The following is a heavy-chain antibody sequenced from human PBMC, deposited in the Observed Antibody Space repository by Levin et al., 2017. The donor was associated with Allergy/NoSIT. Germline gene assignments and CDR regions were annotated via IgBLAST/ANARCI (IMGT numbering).Heavy chain of an antibody. CDR2: IYYSGNI. J-gene: IGHJ4*02. V-gene: IGHV4-39*07. D-gene: IGHD3-22*01. CDR1: GGSVSSSSYY. CDR3: ARGYDSSGYPLDY. Sequence: SETLSLTCTVSGGSVSSSSYYWGWIRQPPGKGLEWIGSIYYSGNIYYNPSLKSRVTISVDTSKNQFSLKLSSVTAADTAVYYCARGYDSSGYPLDYWGQGTLVTVSS.